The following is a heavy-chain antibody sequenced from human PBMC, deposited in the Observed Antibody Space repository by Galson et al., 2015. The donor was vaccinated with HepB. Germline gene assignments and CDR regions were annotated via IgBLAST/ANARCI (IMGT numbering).Heavy chain of an antibody. V-gene: IGHV2-26*01. CDR2: IFSTDEN. CDR1: DFSLSNARMG. Sequence: PALVKPTQTLTLTCTVSDFSLSNARMGVSWIRQTPGKALEWLAHIFSTDENAYNTYLKSRLTISKDTSKSQVVLTMTNMDPVDTATYYCARIRDDSSGYYLYYFDYWGQGTLVTVSS. J-gene: IGHJ4*02. D-gene: IGHD3-22*01. CDR3: ARIRDDSSGYYLYYFDY.